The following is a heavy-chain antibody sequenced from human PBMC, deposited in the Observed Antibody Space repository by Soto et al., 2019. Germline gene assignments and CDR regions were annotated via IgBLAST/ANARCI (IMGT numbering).Heavy chain of an antibody. D-gene: IGHD3-22*01. J-gene: IGHJ4*02. Sequence: GASVQGSCNASGGTFSSYTISWVRQAHGQGLEWKRRSIPILGITNYAQKFQGRVTMTTDTSTSTAYMELSSLRSDDTAVYYCARDSVILYDSSGNFDYWGQGTLVTVSS. CDR2: SIPILGIT. CDR1: GGTFSSYT. CDR3: ARDSVILYDSSGNFDY. V-gene: IGHV1-69*04.